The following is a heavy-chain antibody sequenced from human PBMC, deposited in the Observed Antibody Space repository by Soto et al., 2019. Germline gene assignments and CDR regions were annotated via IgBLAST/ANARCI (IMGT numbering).Heavy chain of an antibody. D-gene: IGHD2-2*01. CDR1: GGSFSGYY. CDR3: ARGLKTGYCSSTSCYRWFDP. CDR2: INHSGST. J-gene: IGHJ5*02. V-gene: IGHV4-34*01. Sequence: PSETLSLTCAVYGGSFSGYYWSWIRQPPGKGLEWIGEINHSGSTNYNPSLKSRVTISVDTSKNQFSLKLSSVTAADTAVYYCARGLKTGYCSSTSCYRWFDPWGQGTLVTVSS.